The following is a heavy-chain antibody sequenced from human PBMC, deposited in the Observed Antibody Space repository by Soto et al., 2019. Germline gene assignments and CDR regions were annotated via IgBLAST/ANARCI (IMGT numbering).Heavy chain of an antibody. Sequence: EVQLLESGGGLVQPGGSLRLSCAASGFTFSSYAMSWVRQAPGKGLEWVSAISGSGGSTYYADSVKGRFTISRDNSKNTLYLQMNSLRAEDTAVYYCAKDSGRGIAVAGKVTSYYYGMDVWGQGTTVTVSS. CDR1: GFTFSSYA. CDR3: AKDSGRGIAVAGKVTSYYYGMDV. CDR2: ISGSGGST. V-gene: IGHV3-23*01. D-gene: IGHD6-19*01. J-gene: IGHJ6*02.